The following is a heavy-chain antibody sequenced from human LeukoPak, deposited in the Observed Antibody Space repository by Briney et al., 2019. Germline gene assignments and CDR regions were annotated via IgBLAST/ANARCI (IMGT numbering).Heavy chain of an antibody. Sequence: GGSLRLSCASSGFTFSSYAMSWVRQAPGKGLEWVSAISGSGGSTYHADSVKGRFTISRDNSKNTLYLQMNSLRAEDTAVYYCAKSPEYYYYYMDVWGKETTVTVSS. J-gene: IGHJ6*03. CDR3: AKSPEYYYYYMDV. CDR2: ISGSGGST. V-gene: IGHV3-23*01. CDR1: GFTFSSYA.